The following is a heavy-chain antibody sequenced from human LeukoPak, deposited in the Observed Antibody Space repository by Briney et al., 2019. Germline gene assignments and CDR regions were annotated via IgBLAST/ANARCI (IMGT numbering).Heavy chain of an antibody. CDR2: IYSTGDT. CDR1: GGSISGFY. Sequence: SETLSLTCTVSGGSISGFYWSWIRQPPGKGLVWIGYIYSTGDTNSDPSLKSRVTVSLDTSKNQVSLRLSSVTAADTAVYYCARHPFATPFDYWGRGTLVTVSS. CDR3: ARHPFATPFDY. J-gene: IGHJ4*02. V-gene: IGHV4-59*08. D-gene: IGHD2-15*01.